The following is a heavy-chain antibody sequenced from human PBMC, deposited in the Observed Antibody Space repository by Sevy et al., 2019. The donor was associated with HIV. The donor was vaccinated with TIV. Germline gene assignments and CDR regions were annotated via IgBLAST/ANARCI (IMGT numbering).Heavy chain of an antibody. CDR2: MNPNSGNT. V-gene: IGHV1-8*01. J-gene: IGHJ6*02. D-gene: IGHD3-22*01. Sequence: ASVKVSCKASGYTFTSYDINWVRQATGQGLEWMGWMNPNSGNTGYAQKFQGRVTMTRNTSISTAYMELSSLGSEDTAVYYCARGRLYYYDSSGYYSYYYYYYGMDVWGQGTTVTVSS. CDR3: ARGRLYYYDSSGYYSYYYYYYGMDV. CDR1: GYTFTSYD.